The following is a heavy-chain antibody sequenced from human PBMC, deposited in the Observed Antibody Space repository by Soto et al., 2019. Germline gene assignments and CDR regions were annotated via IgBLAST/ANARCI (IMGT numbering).Heavy chain of an antibody. CDR1: GLIFNTYS. CDR2: ISSSSNII. D-gene: IGHD6-19*01. J-gene: IGHJ3*02. Sequence: EVQLVESGGGLVQPGESLRLSCAASGLIFNTYSINWVRQAPGRGLEWVSYISSSSNIIYYADSVKGRFTISRDNAENSLYLQMNSLRAEDTAVYYGAKSMYSSGRYAFDIWGQGTMVTVS. CDR3: AKSMYSSGRYAFDI. V-gene: IGHV3-48*01.